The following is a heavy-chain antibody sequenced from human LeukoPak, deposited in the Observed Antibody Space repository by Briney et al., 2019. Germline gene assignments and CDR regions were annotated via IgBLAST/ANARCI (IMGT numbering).Heavy chain of an antibody. CDR2: ISGSGGST. V-gene: IGHV3-23*01. D-gene: IGHD5-18*01. Sequence: GGSLRLSCAASGFTFSTYAMSWVRQAPGKGLEWVSSISGSGGSTYYADSVKGRFTISRDNSKNTLYLQMNSLRAEDTAVYYCAKVSEYNYGPYSFDGGGQGTLVTVS. CDR3: AKVSEYNYGPYSFDG. CDR1: GFTFSTYA. J-gene: IGHJ4*02.